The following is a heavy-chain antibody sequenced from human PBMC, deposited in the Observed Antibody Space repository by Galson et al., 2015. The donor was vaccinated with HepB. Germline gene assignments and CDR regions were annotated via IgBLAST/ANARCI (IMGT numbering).Heavy chain of an antibody. Sequence: SLRLSCAASRFTVSTNYMSWVRQAPGKGLEWVSVIYTNGSTYYADSVKGRFTISRDNFKNTLYLQMNSLRGEDTAVYYCARDQGDDYVNYYYYHGMDVWGQGTTVTVSS. CDR1: RFTVSTNY. CDR3: ARDQGDDYVNYYYYHGMDV. CDR2: IYTNGST. V-gene: IGHV3-66*03. D-gene: IGHD4-17*01. J-gene: IGHJ6*02.